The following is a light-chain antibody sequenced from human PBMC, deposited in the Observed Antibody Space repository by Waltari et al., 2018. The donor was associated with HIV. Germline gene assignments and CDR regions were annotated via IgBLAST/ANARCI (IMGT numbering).Light chain of an antibody. CDR1: QTIDTF. Sequence: DIPMTQSPSSLSASVGARVTITCRASQTIDTFLNWYQQTPGKAPNLLIHGASSLQGGVPSRFSGSGSGTHFTLTISNLQPEDFAVYYCQQSYSSPLTFGGGTKVEVK. CDR3: QQSYSSPLT. J-gene: IGKJ4*01. V-gene: IGKV1-39*01. CDR2: GAS.